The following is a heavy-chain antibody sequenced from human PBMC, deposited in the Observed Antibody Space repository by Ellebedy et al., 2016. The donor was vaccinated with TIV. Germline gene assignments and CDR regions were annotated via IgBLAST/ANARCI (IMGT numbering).Heavy chain of an antibody. D-gene: IGHD3-10*01. CDR1: GGSISSGGYY. Sequence: SETLSLTXTVSGGSISSGGYYWSWIRQHPGKGLEWIGYIYYSGSTYYNPSLKSRVTISVDTSKNQFSLKLSSVTAADTAVYYCARCITMVRDPPGGWFDPWGQGTLVTVSS. V-gene: IGHV4-31*03. J-gene: IGHJ5*02. CDR3: ARCITMVRDPPGGWFDP. CDR2: IYYSGST.